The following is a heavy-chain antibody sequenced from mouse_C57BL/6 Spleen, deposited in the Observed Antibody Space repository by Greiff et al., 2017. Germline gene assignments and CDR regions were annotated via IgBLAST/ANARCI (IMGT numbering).Heavy chain of an antibody. Sequence: EVQLQESGPVLVKPGASVKMSCKASGYTFTDYYMNWVKQSHGKSLEWIGVINPYNGGTSYNQKFKGKATLTVDKSSSTAYMELNSLTSEDSAVYYCARPYYNNTGNAMDYWGQGTSVTVSS. J-gene: IGHJ4*01. V-gene: IGHV1-19*01. D-gene: IGHD2-5*01. CDR2: INPYNGGT. CDR3: ARPYYNNTGNAMDY. CDR1: GYTFTDYY.